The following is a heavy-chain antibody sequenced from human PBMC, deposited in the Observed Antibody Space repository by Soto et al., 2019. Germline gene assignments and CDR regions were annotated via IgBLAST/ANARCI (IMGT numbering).Heavy chain of an antibody. CDR1: GFTFSSAW. CDR3: TTDSRFLEWSSYYYGMDV. D-gene: IGHD3-3*01. Sequence: ESLRLSCAASGFTFSSAWMSWVRQAPGKGLEWVGRIKSKTDGGTTDYAAPVKGRFTISRDDSKNTLYLQMNSLKTEDTAMYYCTTDSRFLEWSSYYYGMDVWGQGTTVTVSS. J-gene: IGHJ6*02. V-gene: IGHV3-15*01. CDR2: IKSKTDGGTT.